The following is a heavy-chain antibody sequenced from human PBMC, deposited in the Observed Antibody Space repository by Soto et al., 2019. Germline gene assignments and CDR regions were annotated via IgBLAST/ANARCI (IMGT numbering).Heavy chain of an antibody. V-gene: IGHV4-59*01. Sequence: SETLSLTCTVSGASIGSSYWTWIRQPPGKGLEWMGYIFYSGSTNYNPSLSGRVSMTVDTSKNQVSLNLRSVTAADTAVYYCARVRTAYAGLDYWGQGNLVTVS. CDR2: IFYSGST. D-gene: IGHD2-21*02. J-gene: IGHJ4*02. CDR3: ARVRTAYAGLDY. CDR1: GASIGSSY.